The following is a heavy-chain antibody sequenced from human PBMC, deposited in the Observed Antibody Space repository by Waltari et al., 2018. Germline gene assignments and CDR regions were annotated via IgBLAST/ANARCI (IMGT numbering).Heavy chain of an antibody. CDR3: ARDVGNVGGNY. CDR1: GFTFSDYW. V-gene: IGHV3-7*01. CDR2: IKQDGSDI. J-gene: IGHJ4*02. Sequence: EVQLVESGGGLVQPGGSLRLSCLLSGFTFSDYWIRWVRQAPGKGLEGVANIKQDGSDIDYADSVKGRFTISRDNAKNSLYLQMNSLRAEDTAVYYCARDVGNVGGNYWGQGTLVTVSS. D-gene: IGHD3-10*01.